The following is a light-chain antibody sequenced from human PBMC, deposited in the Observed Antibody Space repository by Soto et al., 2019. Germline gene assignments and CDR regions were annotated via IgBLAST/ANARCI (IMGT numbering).Light chain of an antibody. CDR2: AAS. J-gene: IGKJ5*01. V-gene: IGKV1-9*01. CDR3: QQLNSYPIT. Sequence: IHLTQSPSFLSPPVWDRVTIPFLVRQRISSYLAVSQQKPGKAPKILIYAASNLQSGVPSRFSGSGSGTEFTLTISRLQPEDFATYYCQQLNSYPITFGQGTRLENK. CDR1: QRISSY.